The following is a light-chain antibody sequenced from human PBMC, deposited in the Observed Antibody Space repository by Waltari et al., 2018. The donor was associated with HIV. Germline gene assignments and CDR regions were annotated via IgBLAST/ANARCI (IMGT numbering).Light chain of an antibody. CDR3: MQTIQPPYT. CDR1: QSLLHSDGKTY. CDR2: EVS. Sequence: DVVMTQTPLSLSVIPGQPASISCKSSQSLLHSDGKTYLYWYLQKSGQPPQLLIYEVSNRFSGVSARFSGSGSGADFTLKISRVELEDVGVYYCMQTIQPPYTFGQGTNLEIK. V-gene: IGKV2D-29*01. J-gene: IGKJ2*01.